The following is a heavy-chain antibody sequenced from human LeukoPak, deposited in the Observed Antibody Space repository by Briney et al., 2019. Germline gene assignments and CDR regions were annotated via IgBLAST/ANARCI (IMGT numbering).Heavy chain of an antibody. V-gene: IGHV3-7*03. Sequence: GGSLRLSCAASGFTFSSYWMSWVRQAPGKGLEWVANIKQDGSEKYYVDSVKGRFTISRDNSKNTVYLQMNSLRADDTAVYYCAKTDCTSSSCYTIDSWGQGTLVTVSS. J-gene: IGHJ4*02. CDR2: IKQDGSEK. CDR1: GFTFSSYW. D-gene: IGHD2-2*02. CDR3: AKTDCTSSSCYTIDS.